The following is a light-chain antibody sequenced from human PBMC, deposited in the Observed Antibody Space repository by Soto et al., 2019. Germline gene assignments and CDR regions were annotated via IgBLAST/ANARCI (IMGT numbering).Light chain of an antibody. CDR3: QQRSNWPLT. CDR1: RSVSSY. Sequence: PGESATLSCRATRSVSSYLAWYQQKPGQAPRLLIYDASNRATGIPARFSGSGSGTDFTLTISSLEPEDFAVYYCQQRSNWPLTFGGGTKVDIK. CDR2: DAS. J-gene: IGKJ4*01. V-gene: IGKV3-11*01.